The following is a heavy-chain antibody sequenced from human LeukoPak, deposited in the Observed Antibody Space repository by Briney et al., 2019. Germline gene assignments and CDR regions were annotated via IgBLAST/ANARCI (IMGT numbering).Heavy chain of an antibody. J-gene: IGHJ4*02. D-gene: IGHD1-26*01. Sequence: GGSLRLSCAASGFTFSSYAMSWVRQAPGKGLEWVSFISGRGGSTYYADSVKGRFTISRDNSKNTLYLQMNSPRAEDTAVYYCAKDLGWELHEFDYWGQGPLVTVSS. CDR2: ISGRGGST. V-gene: IGHV3-23*01. CDR3: AKDLGWELHEFDY. CDR1: GFTFSSYA.